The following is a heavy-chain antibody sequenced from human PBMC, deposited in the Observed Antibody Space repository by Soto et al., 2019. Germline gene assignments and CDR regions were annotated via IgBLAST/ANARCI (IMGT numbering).Heavy chain of an antibody. Sequence: PSETLSLTCTVSGGSISSGGYYWSWIRQHPGKGLEWIGYIYYSGSTYYKPSLKSRVTISVDTSKNQFSLKLSSVTAADTAVYYCARANYIVVVPAATANWFDPWGQGTLVTVSS. CDR1: GGSISSGGYY. D-gene: IGHD2-2*01. V-gene: IGHV4-31*03. CDR3: ARANYIVVVPAATANWFDP. CDR2: IYYSGST. J-gene: IGHJ5*02.